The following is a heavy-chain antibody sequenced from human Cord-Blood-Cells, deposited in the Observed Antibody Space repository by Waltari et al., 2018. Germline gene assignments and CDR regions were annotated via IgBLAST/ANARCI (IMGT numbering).Heavy chain of an antibody. CDR3: ARGRGGVRGVLPNHNWFDP. Sequence: QVQLQESGPGLVKPSETLSRTCPVSGGSVSSGSYYWSWSRQSPGKGLELIGYIYYSGSTNYNPSLKSRVTISVDTSKNHFSLKLSSVPAADTAVYYCARGRGGVRGVLPNHNWFDPWGQGTLVTVSS. V-gene: IGHV4-61*01. CDR1: GGSVSSGSYY. D-gene: IGHD3-10*01. CDR2: IYYSGST. J-gene: IGHJ5*02.